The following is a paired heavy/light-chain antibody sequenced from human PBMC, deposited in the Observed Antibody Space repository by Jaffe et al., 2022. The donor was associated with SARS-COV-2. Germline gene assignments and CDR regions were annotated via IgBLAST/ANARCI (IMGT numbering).Light chain of an antibody. J-gene: IGLJ2*01. CDR1: KLGDKY. V-gene: IGLV3-1*01. Sequence: SYDLTQPPSVSVSPGQTASITCSGDKLGDKYVCWYQQKPGQSPVLVIYEDNKRPSGIPERFSGSKSGNTATLTISGTQAMDEADYYCQAWDSSTVVFGGGTKLTVL. CDR2: EDN. CDR3: QAWDSSTVV.
Heavy chain of an antibody. CDR2: ISYDKRNK. CDR3: AKDKPRLGLSFYFDY. CDR1: GFTFSSYG. Sequence: QVQLVESGGGVVQPGRSLRLSCAASGFTFSSYGMHWVRQAPGKGLEWVALISYDKRNKYYADSGKGRFTISRDNSKNTLYLQMNSLRAEDTAVYYCAKDKPRLGLSFYFDYWGQGTLVTVSS. V-gene: IGHV3-30*18. J-gene: IGHJ4*02. D-gene: IGHD3-16*01.